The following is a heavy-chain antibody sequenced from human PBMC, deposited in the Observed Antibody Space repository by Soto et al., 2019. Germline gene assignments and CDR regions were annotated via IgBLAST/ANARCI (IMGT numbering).Heavy chain of an antibody. CDR1: GYTFTHYA. CDR3: ARGLAADGA. Sequence: QVQLVQSGAEVKKPGASVKVSCTASGYTFTHYAIHWVRHAPGQRLEWMGFINAGSGNTKYSQTFQGRLIFTKDTSASTAYMDLSSLSSEDTAIYYCARGLAADGAWGQGTLVTVSS. CDR2: INAGSGNT. V-gene: IGHV1-3*01. D-gene: IGHD6-13*01. J-gene: IGHJ5*02.